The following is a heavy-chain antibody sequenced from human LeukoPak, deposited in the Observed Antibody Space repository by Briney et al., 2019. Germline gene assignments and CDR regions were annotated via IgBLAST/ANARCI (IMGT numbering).Heavy chain of an antibody. CDR1: GGSISSYY. V-gene: IGHV4-59*01. Sequence: PSETLSLTCTVSGGSISSYYWSWIRQPPGGGLEWIGYIYYSGSTNYNPSLKRRVTISLDTSKSQFSLKLRSGTAADTAVYYCARSGLDSRYYFGMDVWGQGTTVTVSS. J-gene: IGHJ6*02. CDR2: IYYSGST. CDR3: ARSGLDSRYYFGMDV. D-gene: IGHD5-12*01.